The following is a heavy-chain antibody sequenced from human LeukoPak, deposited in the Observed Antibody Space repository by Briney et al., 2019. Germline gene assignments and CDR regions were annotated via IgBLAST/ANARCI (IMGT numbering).Heavy chain of an antibody. CDR2: INTYNGDT. D-gene: IGHD3-16*01. Sequence: ASVKVSCKASGYTFTSYGISWVRQAPGQGLEWMGWINTYNGDTNYIQKFQGRVTVTTDTSTTTAYMELRSPRSDDTAVYYCARRGLDYWGQGTLVTVSS. CDR3: ARRGLDY. CDR1: GYTFTSYG. V-gene: IGHV1-18*01. J-gene: IGHJ4*02.